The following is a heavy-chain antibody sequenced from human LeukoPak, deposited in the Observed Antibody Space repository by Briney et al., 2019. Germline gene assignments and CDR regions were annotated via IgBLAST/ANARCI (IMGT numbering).Heavy chain of an antibody. D-gene: IGHD2-2*02. V-gene: IGHV4-61*02. CDR2: IYTSGGT. CDR1: GGSISSGGYF. Sequence: PSETLSLTCTVSGGSISSGGYFWSWIRQPAGKGLEWIGRIYTSGGTNYNPSLNSRVTVSIDTSTNQFSLRLTSVPAADTAVYYCATYCSHTSCHTGGGFQHWGQGTLVTVSS. CDR3: ATYCSHTSCHTGGGFQH. J-gene: IGHJ1*01.